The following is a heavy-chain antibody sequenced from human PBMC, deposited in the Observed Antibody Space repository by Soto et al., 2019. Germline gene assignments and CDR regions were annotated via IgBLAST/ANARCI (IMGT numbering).Heavy chain of an antibody. V-gene: IGHV1-69*01. CDR2: IIPIFGTA. CDR1: GGTFSSYA. J-gene: IGHJ6*02. Sequence: QVQLVQSGAEVKKPRSSVKVSCKASGGTFSSYAISWVRQAPGQGLEWMGGIIPIFGTANYAQKFQGRVTINADDSTSTAYMELSSLRSEDTAVYYCARDPSRGQLLRVCGMDVWGQGTTVTVSS. D-gene: IGHD2-2*01. CDR3: ARDPSRGQLLRVCGMDV.